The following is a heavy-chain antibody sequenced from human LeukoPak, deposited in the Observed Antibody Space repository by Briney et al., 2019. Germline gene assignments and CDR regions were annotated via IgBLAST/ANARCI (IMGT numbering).Heavy chain of an antibody. CDR1: GFTFSNYA. D-gene: IGHD1-1*01. Sequence: GGSLRLSCAPSGFTFSNYASSWVRQAPGKGLEWVSDISDTGGSTNYVGSAKGRFTISRDNSKNTLHLHMNSLRVEDTAVYYCARKGNGALDIWGQGTMVTVSS. J-gene: IGHJ3*02. CDR2: ISDTGGST. V-gene: IGHV3-23*01. CDR3: ARKGNGALDI.